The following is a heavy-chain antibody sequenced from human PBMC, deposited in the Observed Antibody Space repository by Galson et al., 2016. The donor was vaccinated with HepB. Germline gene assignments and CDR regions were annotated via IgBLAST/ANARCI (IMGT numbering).Heavy chain of an antibody. J-gene: IGHJ5*01. V-gene: IGHV3-33*06. CDR2: IWYDGTSK. CDR3: AKVATPNRNYENWFDS. Sequence: SLRLSCAASGFTFSNFAMHWVRQAPGKGLEWVAVIWYDGTSKYYVDSVKGRFTISRDNSKNTLNLQMNSLRAKDTAVYYCAKVATPNRNYENWFDSWGQGTLVTVSS. CDR1: GFTFSNFA. D-gene: IGHD4-11*01.